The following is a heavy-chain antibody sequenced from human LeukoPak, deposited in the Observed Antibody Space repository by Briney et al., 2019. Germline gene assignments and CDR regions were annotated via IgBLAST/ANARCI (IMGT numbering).Heavy chain of an antibody. Sequence: SETLSLTCTVSGGSISSYYWNWIRQPPGKGLEWIGYIYYSGGTNFNPSLKSRVTISVDTSKNQFSLKLSSVTAADTAVYYCAGGGYSYGYGTGLDAFDIWGQGTMVTVSS. V-gene: IGHV4-59*01. CDR1: GGSISSYY. D-gene: IGHD5-18*01. CDR2: IYYSGGT. J-gene: IGHJ3*02. CDR3: AGGGYSYGYGTGLDAFDI.